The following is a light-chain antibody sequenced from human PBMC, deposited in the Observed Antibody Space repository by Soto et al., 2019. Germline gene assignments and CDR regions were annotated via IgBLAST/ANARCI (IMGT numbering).Light chain of an antibody. CDR2: GAS. CDR3: HHRGSSPPSWT. J-gene: IGKJ1*01. Sequence: ETGWTQSPGTLSFSPGERATLFCSASQSVRRHYVAWYQQKPVQAPRLLIYGASSRATGIPDRFSGSGSGTDFRLNISRLEPEDFAVYYCHHRGSSPPSWTVGQGTKVEIK. CDR1: QSVRRHY. V-gene: IGKV3-20*01.